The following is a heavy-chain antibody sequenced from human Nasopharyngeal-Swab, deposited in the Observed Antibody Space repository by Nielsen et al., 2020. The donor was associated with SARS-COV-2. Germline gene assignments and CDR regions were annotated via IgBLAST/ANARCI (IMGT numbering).Heavy chain of an antibody. CDR1: GCTFTGYY. D-gene: IGHD6-13*01. V-gene: IGHV1-2*06. J-gene: IGHJ5*02. Sequence: ASVKVSCKDSGCTFTGYYMHGVRQAPGQGLEWMGRINPNSGGTNYAQTFQGRVTMTRDTSISTAYMELSRLRSDDTAVYYCARGDSSSWYSLLNWFDPWGQGTLVTVSS. CDR2: INPNSGGT. CDR3: ARGDSSSWYSLLNWFDP.